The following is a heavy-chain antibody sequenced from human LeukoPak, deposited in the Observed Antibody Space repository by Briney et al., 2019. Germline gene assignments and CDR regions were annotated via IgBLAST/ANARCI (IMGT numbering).Heavy chain of an antibody. J-gene: IGHJ6*03. Sequence: SETLSLTCAVYGGSFSSYYWSWIRQPPGKGLEWIGNIYYSGSTNYNPSLKSRVTISVDTSKNQFSLKLSSVTAADTAVYYCTRGSIAYYYMDVWGKGTTVTISS. D-gene: IGHD3-22*01. CDR1: GGSFSSYY. V-gene: IGHV4-59*01. CDR2: IYYSGST. CDR3: TRGSIAYYYMDV.